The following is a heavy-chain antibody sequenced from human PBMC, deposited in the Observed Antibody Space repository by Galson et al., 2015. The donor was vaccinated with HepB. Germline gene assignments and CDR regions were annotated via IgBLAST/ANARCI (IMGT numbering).Heavy chain of an antibody. J-gene: IGHJ6*02. D-gene: IGHD6-19*01. CDR1: GGSISSGSYY. V-gene: IGHV4-61*02. CDR2: IYTSGST. Sequence: TLSLTCTVSGGSISSGSYYWSWIRQPAGKGLEWIGRIYTSGSTNYNPSLKSRVTISVDTSKNQFSLKLSSVTAADTAVYYCARDSPSSGWERYYYYYGMDVWGQGTTVTVSS. CDR3: ARDSPSSGWERYYYYYGMDV.